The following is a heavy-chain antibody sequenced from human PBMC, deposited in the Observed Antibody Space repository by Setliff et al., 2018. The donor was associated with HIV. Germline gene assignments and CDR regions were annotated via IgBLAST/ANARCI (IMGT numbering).Heavy chain of an antibody. CDR1: GFTLSNYW. CDR2: ISGSGGYT. CDR3: AKDIPVEGDSGYDPLFGY. D-gene: IGHD5-12*01. J-gene: IGHJ4*02. Sequence: GSLRLSCAASGFTLSNYWMHWVRQAPGKGLEWVSAISGSGGYTYYADSVKGRFTISRDNSKNTLYLQMNSLRAEDTAVYYCAKDIPVEGDSGYDPLFGYWGQGTLVTVSS. V-gene: IGHV3-23*01.